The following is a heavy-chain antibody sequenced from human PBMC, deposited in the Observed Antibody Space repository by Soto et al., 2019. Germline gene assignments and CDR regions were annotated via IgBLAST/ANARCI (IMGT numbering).Heavy chain of an antibody. V-gene: IGHV3-7*01. Sequence: GGSLRLSCAASGFTFSSYWMSWVRQAPGKGLEWVANIKQDGSEKYYVDSVKGRFTISRDNAKNSLYLQMNSLRAEDTAVYYCARVGGFLLWFGELLSGAHAFDIWGQGTMVTVSS. CDR1: GFTFSSYW. CDR2: IKQDGSEK. J-gene: IGHJ3*02. D-gene: IGHD3-10*01. CDR3: ARVGGFLLWFGELLSGAHAFDI.